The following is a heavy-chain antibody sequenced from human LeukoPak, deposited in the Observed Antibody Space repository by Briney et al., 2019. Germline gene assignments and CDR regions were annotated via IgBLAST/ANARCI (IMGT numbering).Heavy chain of an antibody. Sequence: SETLSLTCTVSGGSISSGGYYWSWIRQHPGKGLEWIGYIYYSGSTYYNPSLKSRVTISVDTSKNQFSLKLSSVTAADTAVYYCARLKDYGDYAWFDPWGQGTLVTVSS. J-gene: IGHJ5*02. CDR2: IYYSGST. D-gene: IGHD4-17*01. V-gene: IGHV4-31*03. CDR3: ARLKDYGDYAWFDP. CDR1: GGSISSGGYY.